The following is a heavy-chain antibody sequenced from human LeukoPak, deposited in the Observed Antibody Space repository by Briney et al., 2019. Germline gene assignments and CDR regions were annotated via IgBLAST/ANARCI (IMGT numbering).Heavy chain of an antibody. J-gene: IGHJ4*02. CDR1: GGSISSYY. V-gene: IGHV4-59*08. CDR3: ARHGNQWELLH. Sequence: PSETLSLTCTVSGGSISSYYWSWIRQPPGKGLEWIGYIDYSGSTNYNPSLKSRVTISVDTSKHQFSLRLASMTAADTAVYYCARHGNQWELLHWGQGALATVSS. CDR2: IDYSGST. D-gene: IGHD1-26*01.